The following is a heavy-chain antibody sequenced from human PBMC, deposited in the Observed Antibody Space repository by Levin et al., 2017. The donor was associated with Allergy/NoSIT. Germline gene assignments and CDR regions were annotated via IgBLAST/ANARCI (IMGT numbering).Heavy chain of an antibody. CDR1: GFTFRNYG. J-gene: IGHJ4*02. CDR3: AREGSMVRGVTISMFDS. Sequence: SCAASGFTFRNYGMQWVRQSPGQGLEWVAVIKYDGTDEYYADSVKGRFTISRDNSKNTVYLQMNSLRADDTAVYYCAREGSMVRGVTISMFDSWGQGILVTVSS. V-gene: IGHV3-33*05. CDR2: IKYDGTDE. D-gene: IGHD3-10*01.